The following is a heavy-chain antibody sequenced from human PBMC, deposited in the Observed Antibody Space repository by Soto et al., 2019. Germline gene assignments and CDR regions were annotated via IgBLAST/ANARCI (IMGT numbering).Heavy chain of an antibody. J-gene: IGHJ5*02. Sequence: QVQLVQSGAEVKKPGASVKVSCKASGYTFTSYYMHWVRQAPGQGLEWMGIINPSGGSTSYAQKFQGRVTMTRDTSTSTVYMELSSLRSEDTAVYYCARTIDAFYYDSSGYSSWFDPWGQGTLVTVSS. CDR1: GYTFTSYY. CDR2: INPSGGST. D-gene: IGHD3-22*01. V-gene: IGHV1-46*01. CDR3: ARTIDAFYYDSSGYSSWFDP.